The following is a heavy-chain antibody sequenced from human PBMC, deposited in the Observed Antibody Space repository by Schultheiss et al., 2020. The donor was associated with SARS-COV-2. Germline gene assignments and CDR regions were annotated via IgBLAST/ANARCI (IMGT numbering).Heavy chain of an antibody. CDR1: GYTFTGYY. CDR2: INPNSGGT. CDR3: ARGRGSSSHYYYYYMDV. V-gene: IGHV1-2*02. Sequence: GESLKISCKASGYTFTGYYMHWVRQAPGQGLEWMGWINPNSGGTNYAQKFQGRVTMTRDTSISTAYMELSRLRSDDTAVYYCARGRGSSSHYYYYYMDVWGKGTTVTVSS. J-gene: IGHJ6*03. D-gene: IGHD6-13*01.